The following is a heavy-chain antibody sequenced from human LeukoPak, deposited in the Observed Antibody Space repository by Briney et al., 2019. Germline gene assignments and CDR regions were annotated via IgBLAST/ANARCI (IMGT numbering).Heavy chain of an antibody. D-gene: IGHD5-24*01. CDR2: TSPSGGTI. V-gene: IGHV3-11*04. CDR3: AREGGYNFIGTFDY. J-gene: IGHJ4*02. Sequence: GGSLRLSCAASGFTFSDYYMSWIRQAPETGLEWLSYTSPSGGTIYYADSVKGRFTISRDNAKNSLYLQMNSLRAEDTAVYYCAREGGYNFIGTFDYWGQGTLVTVSS. CDR1: GFTFSDYY.